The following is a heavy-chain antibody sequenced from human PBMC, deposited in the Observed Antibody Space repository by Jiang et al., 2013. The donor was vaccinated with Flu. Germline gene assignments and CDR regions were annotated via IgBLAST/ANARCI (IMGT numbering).Heavy chain of an antibody. CDR1: SYA. CDR3: ASLPGPYCSSTSCYYYYYYMDV. CDR2: IIPIFGTA. D-gene: IGHD2-2*01. V-gene: IGHV1-69*01. Sequence: SYAISWVRQAPGQGLEWMGGIIPIFGTANYAQKFQGRVTITADESTSTAYMELSSLRSEDTAVYYCASLPGPYCSSTSCYYYYYYMDVWGKGTTVTVSS. J-gene: IGHJ6*03.